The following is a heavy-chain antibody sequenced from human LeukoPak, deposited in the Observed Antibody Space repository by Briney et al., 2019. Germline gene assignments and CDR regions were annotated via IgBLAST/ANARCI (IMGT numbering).Heavy chain of an antibody. J-gene: IGHJ4*02. CDR3: ARAYSGTYHVFDY. Sequence: PSETLSLTCAVYGGSFSGYYWSWIRQPPGKGLEWIGYIYYSGSTNYNPSLKSRVTISVDTSKNQFSLKLSSVTAADTAVYYCARAYSGTYHVFDYWGQGALVTVSS. CDR2: IYYSGST. D-gene: IGHD1-26*01. CDR1: GGSFSGYY. V-gene: IGHV4-59*01.